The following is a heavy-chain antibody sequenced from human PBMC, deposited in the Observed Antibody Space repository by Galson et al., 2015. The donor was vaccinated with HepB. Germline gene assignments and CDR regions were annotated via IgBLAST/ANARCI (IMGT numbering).Heavy chain of an antibody. CDR1: GFTFSSYG. D-gene: IGHD2-21*02. CDR2: ISYDGSNK. CDR3: ARSGCGGDCYWGPYYFDY. V-gene: IGHV3-30*03. Sequence: SLRLSCAASGFTFSSYGMHWVRQAPGKGLEWVAVISYDGSNKYYADSVKGRFTISRDNSKNTLYLQMNSLRAEDTAVYYCARSGCGGDCYWGPYYFDYWGQGTLVTVSS. J-gene: IGHJ4*02.